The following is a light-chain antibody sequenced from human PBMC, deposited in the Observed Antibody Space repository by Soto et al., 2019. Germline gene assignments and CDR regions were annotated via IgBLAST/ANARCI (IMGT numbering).Light chain of an antibody. CDR2: GAY. V-gene: IGKV3-15*01. Sequence: EIVMTQSPATLSVSPGERAALSFRASQSVSTNLAWYQQKHGQAPRLLIYGAYTRATGIPARFSGSGSATEFTLTISSLQSEDFAVSYCQQYNHWPPLTVGGGTKVEIK. J-gene: IGKJ4*01. CDR1: QSVSTN. CDR3: QQYNHWPPLT.